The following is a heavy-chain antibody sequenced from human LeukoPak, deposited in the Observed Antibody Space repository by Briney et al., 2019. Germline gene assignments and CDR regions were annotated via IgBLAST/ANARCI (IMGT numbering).Heavy chain of an antibody. CDR3: ARQRGIMITFGGVFSTPYYYYYIDV. V-gene: IGHV4-39*01. J-gene: IGHJ6*03. Sequence: SETLSLTCTVSGGSISSSTYYWGWIRQPPGKGLEWIGSIYYNESTYYNPSLKSRVTISVDTSKNQFSLKLSSVTAADTAVYYCARQRGIMITFGGVFSTPYYYYYIDVWGKGTTVSVSS. CDR2: IYYNEST. D-gene: IGHD3-16*01. CDR1: GGSISSSTYY.